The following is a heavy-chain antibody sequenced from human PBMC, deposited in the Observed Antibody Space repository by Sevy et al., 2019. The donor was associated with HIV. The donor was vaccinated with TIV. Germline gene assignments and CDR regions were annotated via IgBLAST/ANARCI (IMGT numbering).Heavy chain of an antibody. V-gene: IGHV3-30*02. CDR2: IRYDGSHK. CDR1: AFTFRNYD. CDR3: AKDAPSRFDY. J-gene: IGHJ4*02. Sequence: GGSLRLSCAASAFTFRNYDMHWVRQAPGKGLEWISFIRYDGSHKSYVESVKGRFTISRDNSKNTLDLHMNSLRPEDMAVYFCAKDAPSRFDYWGQGALVTVSS.